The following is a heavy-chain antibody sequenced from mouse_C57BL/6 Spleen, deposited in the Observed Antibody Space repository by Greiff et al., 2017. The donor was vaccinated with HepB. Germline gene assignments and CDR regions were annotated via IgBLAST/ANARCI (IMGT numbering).Heavy chain of an antibody. CDR3: ALLRYAMDY. D-gene: IGHD1-1*01. CDR2: ISYDGSN. J-gene: IGHJ4*01. CDR1: GYSITSGYY. V-gene: IGHV3-6*01. Sequence: DVQLQESGPGLVKPSQSLSLTCSVTGYSITSGYYWNWIRQFPGNKLEWMGYISYDGSNNYNPSLKNRISITRDTSKNQFFLKLNSVTTEDTATYYCALLRYAMDYWGQGTSVTVSS.